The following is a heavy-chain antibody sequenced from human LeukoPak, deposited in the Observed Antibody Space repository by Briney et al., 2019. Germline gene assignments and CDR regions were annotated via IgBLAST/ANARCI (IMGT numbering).Heavy chain of an antibody. D-gene: IGHD1-26*01. CDR3: ARDLGPVVGANPYYYYGMDV. CDR1: GYTFTDYY. V-gene: IGHV1-2*04. CDR2: INPNSGGT. J-gene: IGHJ6*02. Sequence: GASVKVSCKASGYTFTDYYMHWVRQAPGRGLEWMGWINPNSGGTNYAQKFQGWVTMTRDTSISTAYMELSRLRSDDTAVYYCARDLGPVVGANPYYYYGMDVWGQGTTVTVSS.